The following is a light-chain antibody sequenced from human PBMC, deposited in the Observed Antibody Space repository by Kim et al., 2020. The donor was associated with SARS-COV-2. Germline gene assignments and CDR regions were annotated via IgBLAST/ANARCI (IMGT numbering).Light chain of an antibody. Sequence: QRVTISCPGSSSNIGAGYDVHWYQQLPGTAPKLLIYGNSNRPSGVPDRFSGSKSGTSASLAITGLQAEDEADYYCQSYDSSLSGWVFGGGTQLIVL. V-gene: IGLV1-40*01. CDR3: QSYDSSLSGWV. J-gene: IGLJ3*02. CDR2: GNS. CDR1: SSNIGAGYD.